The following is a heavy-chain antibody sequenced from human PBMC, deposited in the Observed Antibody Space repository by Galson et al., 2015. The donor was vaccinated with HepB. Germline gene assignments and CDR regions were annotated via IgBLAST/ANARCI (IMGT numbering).Heavy chain of an antibody. CDR1: GFTFSSYA. CDR2: ISGSGGST. Sequence: SLRLSCAASGFTFSSYAMSWVRQAPGKGLEWVSTISGSGGSTYYPDSVKGRFTISRDSSKNTLYLQMNSLRVEDTAVYYWAKSRGSVGGSFGGFDPWGQGTLVTVSS. V-gene: IGHV3-23*01. J-gene: IGHJ5*02. CDR3: AKSRGSVGGSFGGFDP. D-gene: IGHD1-26*01.